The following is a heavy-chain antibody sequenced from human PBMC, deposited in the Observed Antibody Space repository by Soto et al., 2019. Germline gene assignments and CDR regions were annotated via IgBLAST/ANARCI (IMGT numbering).Heavy chain of an antibody. CDR3: ARGSLIVGATNDAFDI. Sequence: SETLSLTSTVSGGSISSGGYYWSWIRQHPGKGLEWIGYIYYSGSTYYNPSLKSRVTISVDTSKNQFSLKLSSVTAAGTAVYYCARGSLIVGATNDAFDIWGQGTMVT. CDR2: IYYSGST. V-gene: IGHV4-31*03. J-gene: IGHJ3*02. D-gene: IGHD1-26*01. CDR1: GGSISSGGYY.